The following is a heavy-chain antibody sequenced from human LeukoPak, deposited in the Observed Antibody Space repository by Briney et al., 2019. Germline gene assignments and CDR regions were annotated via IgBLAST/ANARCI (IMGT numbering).Heavy chain of an antibody. CDR2: ITDSGGIT. J-gene: IGHJ3*02. CDR1: GFTFSNYA. D-gene: IGHD6-13*01. CDR3: AKDPAGYSFHI. V-gene: IGHV3-23*01. Sequence: PGGSLRLSCAASGFTFSNYAMGWVRQAPGGGLEWVSAITDSGGITHYADSMKGRFTISRDNSKNTLYLQMNSLRAEDTAVYYCAKDPAGYSFHIWGQGTMVTVSS.